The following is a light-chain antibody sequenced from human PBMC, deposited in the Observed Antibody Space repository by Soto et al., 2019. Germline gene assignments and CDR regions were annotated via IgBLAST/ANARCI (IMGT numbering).Light chain of an antibody. CDR2: AAS. V-gene: IGKV1-39*01. Sequence: DIQMTQSASSLSASVGDRVTITCRASQSISSNLNWHQQKPGKAPKVLIYAASSLQSGVPSRFSGSGSGTDFTLTISSLQPEDFAPYYCQQSYSIPYTFGQGTKLEIK. J-gene: IGKJ2*01. CDR3: QQSYSIPYT. CDR1: QSISSN.